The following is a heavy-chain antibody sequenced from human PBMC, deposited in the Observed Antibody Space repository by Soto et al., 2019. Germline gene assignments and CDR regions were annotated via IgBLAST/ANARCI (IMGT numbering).Heavy chain of an antibody. CDR1: GFIFENYA. V-gene: IGHV3-30*04. CDR3: TKSSGGSSSVGMDY. D-gene: IGHD6-6*01. J-gene: IGHJ4*02. CDR2: ITRDGYNK. Sequence: GGSLRLSCAVSGFIFENYALNWVRQAPGKGLEWVASITRDGYNKYYADSVKGRFTISRDNSKNTLSLQMTALRVEDSSVYYCTKSSGGSSSVGMDYWGPGTLVTVS.